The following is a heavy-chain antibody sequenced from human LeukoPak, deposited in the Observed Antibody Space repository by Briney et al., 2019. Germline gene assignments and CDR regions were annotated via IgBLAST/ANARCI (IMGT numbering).Heavy chain of an antibody. D-gene: IGHD2-2*02. Sequence: SETLSLTCAVYGGSFSGYYWSWIRQPPGKGLEWIGEINHSVSTNYNPSLKSRVTISVDTSKNQFSLRLTSVTAADTAVYYCARAYTSWSFDSWGQGTLVTVSS. CDR1: GGSFSGYY. CDR3: ARAYTSWSFDS. J-gene: IGHJ4*02. CDR2: INHSVST. V-gene: IGHV4-34*01.